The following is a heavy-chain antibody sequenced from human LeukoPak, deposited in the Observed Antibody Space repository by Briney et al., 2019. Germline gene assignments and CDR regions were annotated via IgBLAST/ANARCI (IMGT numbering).Heavy chain of an antibody. J-gene: IGHJ4*02. D-gene: IGHD1-26*01. Sequence: PSETLSLTCTVSGGSISSYYWSWIRQPPGKGLEWIGYIYYSGSTKYNPSLKSRVTISVDTSKNQFSLNLSSVTAADTAVYYCARHQGGYFYFDYRGQGTLVTVSS. CDR2: IYYSGST. V-gene: IGHV4-59*08. CDR1: GGSISSYY. CDR3: ARHQGGYFYFDY.